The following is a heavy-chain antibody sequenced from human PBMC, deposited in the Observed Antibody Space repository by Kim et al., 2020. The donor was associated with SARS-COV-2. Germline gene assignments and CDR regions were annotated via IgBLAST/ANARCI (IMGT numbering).Heavy chain of an antibody. Sequence: SETLSLTCTVSGGSISSGGYYWSWIRQHPGKGLEWIGYIYYSGSTYYNPSLKSRVTISVDTSKNQFSLKLSSVTAADTAVYYCARDPVVGHHYFDYWGQGTLVTVSS. J-gene: IGHJ4*02. D-gene: IGHD2-15*01. CDR2: IYYSGST. V-gene: IGHV4-31*03. CDR1: GGSISSGGYY. CDR3: ARDPVVGHHYFDY.